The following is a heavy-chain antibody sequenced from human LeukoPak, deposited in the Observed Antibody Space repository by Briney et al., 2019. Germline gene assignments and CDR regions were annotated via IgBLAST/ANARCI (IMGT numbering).Heavy chain of an antibody. V-gene: IGHV4-39*01. CDR2: IYNSGST. D-gene: IGHD5-12*01. Sequence: SETLSLTCTASGDSISSSSYYWDWIRQPPGKGLEWIGSIYNSGSTYYNPSLKSRVTISVDTSKNQFSPKLSSVTAADTAIYYCARRSGYDPRFDYWGQGTLVTVSS. J-gene: IGHJ4*02. CDR3: ARRSGYDPRFDY. CDR1: GDSISSSSYY.